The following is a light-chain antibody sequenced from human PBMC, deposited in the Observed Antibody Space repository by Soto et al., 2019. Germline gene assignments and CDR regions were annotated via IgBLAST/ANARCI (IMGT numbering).Light chain of an antibody. CDR1: TLISRW. CDR3: QQYNSYRT. J-gene: IGKJ1*01. CDR2: DAS. Sequence: DSQMTPSPSTLSASVVSRSNITFRSSTLISRWLAWYQQKPGKAPKLLIHDASTLESGVPSRFSGSGSGTEFILTISSLQHDDFATYYCQQYNSYRTFGQGTKVDMK. V-gene: IGKV1-5*01.